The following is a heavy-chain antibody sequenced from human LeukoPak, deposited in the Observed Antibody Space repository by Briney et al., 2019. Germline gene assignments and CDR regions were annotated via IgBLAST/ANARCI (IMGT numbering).Heavy chain of an antibody. CDR2: ISYDGSNK. D-gene: IGHD3-22*01. CDR3: AKGEEGYDSSGYYHIDY. CDR1: GFTFSSYG. J-gene: IGHJ4*02. V-gene: IGHV3-30*18. Sequence: GRSLRLSCAASGFTFSSYGMHWVRQAPGKGLEWVAVISYDGSNKYYADSVKGRSTISRDNSKNTLYLQMNSLRAEDTAVYYCAKGEEGYDSSGYYHIDYWGQGTLVTVSS.